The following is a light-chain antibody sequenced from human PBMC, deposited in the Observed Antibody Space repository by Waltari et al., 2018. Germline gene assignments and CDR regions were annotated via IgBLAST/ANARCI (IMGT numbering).Light chain of an antibody. Sequence: EIVLTQSPGTLSLSPGERATLSCRASPSVSSSYLAWYQQTPGHAPRLLIYGASSRASGIPDRFSGSGSGTDFTLTISRLEPEDFAVYYCQQYDSSPPVTFGQGTRLEIK. J-gene: IGKJ5*01. CDR2: GAS. CDR1: PSVSSSY. CDR3: QQYDSSPPVT. V-gene: IGKV3-20*01.